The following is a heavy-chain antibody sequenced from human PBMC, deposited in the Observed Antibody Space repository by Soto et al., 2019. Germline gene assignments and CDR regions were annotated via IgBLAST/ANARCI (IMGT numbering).Heavy chain of an antibody. Sequence: ASVKVSCKASGYTFTIYAMHWVRQAPGQRLEWMGWINAGNGNTKYSQKFQGRVTITRDTSASTAYMELSSLRSEDTAVYYCARNEVGYCSRGSCYTVPYYRMDVWGQGTTVNV. CDR1: GYTFTIYA. V-gene: IGHV1-3*01. J-gene: IGHJ6*02. CDR3: ARNEVGYCSRGSCYTVPYYRMDV. D-gene: IGHD2-15*01. CDR2: INAGNGNT.